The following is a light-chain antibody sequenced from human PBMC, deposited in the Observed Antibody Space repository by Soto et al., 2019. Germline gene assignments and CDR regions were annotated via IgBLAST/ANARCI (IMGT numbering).Light chain of an antibody. CDR1: QSGSNNY. J-gene: IGKJ5*01. V-gene: IGKV3-20*01. Sequence: ASTQFPGIRSLSPGESATLSCRFSQSGSNNYLAWYQKKPGQAPGRRIYGASNRATGIPDRFSGRGSGTDFTLTISRLVRGDFAVYYCQEYGSSAMAFGQGTRLEI. CDR3: QEYGSSAMA. CDR2: GAS.